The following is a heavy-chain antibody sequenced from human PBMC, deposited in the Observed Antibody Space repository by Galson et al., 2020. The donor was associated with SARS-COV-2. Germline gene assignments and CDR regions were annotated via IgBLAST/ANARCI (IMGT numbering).Heavy chain of an antibody. CDR2: INHSGST. D-gene: IGHD3-22*01. J-gene: IGHJ4*02. Sequence: SETLSLTCAVYGGSFSGYYWSWIRQPPGKGLEWIGEINHSGSTNYNPSLKSRVTISVDTSKNQFSLRLTSVTAADTAVYYCARVHNCYDVSGYYLDYGGKGTLVIVSS. CDR3: ARVHNCYDVSGYYLDY. CDR1: GGSFSGYY. V-gene: IGHV4-34*01.